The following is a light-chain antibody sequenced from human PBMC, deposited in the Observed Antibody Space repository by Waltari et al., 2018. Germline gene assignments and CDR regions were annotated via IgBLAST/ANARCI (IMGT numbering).Light chain of an antibody. CDR1: SSDVGGYNY. CDR2: DVS. CDR3: CSFTGEYNPYG. V-gene: IGLV2-11*01. J-gene: IGLJ1*01. Sequence: QSALTQPRSVSASPGQSVTISCTGTSSDVGGYNYVSWYQQHPGKAPKVIIFDVSPCPARVPDRFSCSKSGSTASLTISGLHAEYEADYYCCSFTGEYNPYGFGTGTTVTVL.